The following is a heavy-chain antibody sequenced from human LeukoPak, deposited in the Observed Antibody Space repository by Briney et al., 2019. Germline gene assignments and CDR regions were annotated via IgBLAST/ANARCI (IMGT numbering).Heavy chain of an antibody. J-gene: IGHJ4*02. V-gene: IGHV2-5*02. CDR1: GFSLSTSGVG. D-gene: IGHD3-22*01. CDR2: IYWDDDN. CDR3: AHLDTSGYYHGFDY. Sequence: SGPTLVNPTQALTLTCTFSGFSLSTSGVGVGWIRQPQGMALEWLALIYWDDDNRYSPSLKSRLTITKDTSKNQVVLTMTNMDPVDTATYYCAHLDTSGYYHGFDYWGQGTLVTVSS.